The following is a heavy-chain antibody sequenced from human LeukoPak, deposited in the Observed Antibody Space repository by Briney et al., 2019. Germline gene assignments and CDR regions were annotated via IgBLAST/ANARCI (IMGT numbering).Heavy chain of an antibody. V-gene: IGHV3-23*01. J-gene: IGHJ6*02. CDR1: GFTFSSYA. CDR2: ISGSGGST. Sequence: GGSLRLSCAASGFTFSSYAMSWVRQAPGKGLEWVSAISGSGGSTYYADSVKGRFTISRDNSKNTLYLQMNSLRTEDTAVYYCAKENPVLLWFGEFYGMDVWGQGTTVTVSS. D-gene: IGHD3-10*01. CDR3: AKENPVLLWFGEFYGMDV.